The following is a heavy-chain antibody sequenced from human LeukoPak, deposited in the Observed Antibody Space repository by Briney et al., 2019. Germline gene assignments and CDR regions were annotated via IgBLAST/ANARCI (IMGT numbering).Heavy chain of an antibody. V-gene: IGHV1-2*02. CDR3: ARVRLSGSRSGWFDP. J-gene: IGHJ5*02. CDR2: INPNSGGA. CDR1: GYTFTGYY. Sequence: ASVKVSCKASGYTFTGYYMHWVRQAPGQGLEWMGWINPNSGGANYAQKFQGRVTMTRDTSISTAYMELSRLRSDDTAVYYCARVRLSGSRSGWFDPWGQGTLATVSS. D-gene: IGHD3-10*01.